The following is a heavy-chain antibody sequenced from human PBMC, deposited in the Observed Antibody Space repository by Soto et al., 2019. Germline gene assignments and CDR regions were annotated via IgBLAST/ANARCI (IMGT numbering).Heavy chain of an antibody. CDR3: ARGYTAAPRTTHFDY. V-gene: IGHV3-30*04. Sequence: QVQLVESGGGVVQPGRSLRLSCAASGFTFSSYAMHWVRQAPGKGLEWVAVISYDGTNEFHADSVKGGLTISRDNSKNTLYLQMNSLRAEDTAVYYCARGYTAAPRTTHFDYWGQGTLVTVSS. CDR1: GFTFSSYA. J-gene: IGHJ4*02. D-gene: IGHD6-13*01. CDR2: ISYDGTNE.